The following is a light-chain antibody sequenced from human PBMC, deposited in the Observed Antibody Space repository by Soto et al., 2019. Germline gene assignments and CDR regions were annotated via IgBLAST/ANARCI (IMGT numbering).Light chain of an antibody. CDR2: GAS. CDR3: QQYGRSPMFT. V-gene: IGKV3-20*01. J-gene: IGKJ2*01. CDR1: QSVSSNY. Sequence: EIVLTQSPGTLYLSPGERATLSCRASQSVSSNYLAWYQQKPGQAPRLLIYGASRGAAGIPDRLSGSGSGTDFTLTISRLEPEDFALYFCQQYGRSPMFTFGQGTKLEV.